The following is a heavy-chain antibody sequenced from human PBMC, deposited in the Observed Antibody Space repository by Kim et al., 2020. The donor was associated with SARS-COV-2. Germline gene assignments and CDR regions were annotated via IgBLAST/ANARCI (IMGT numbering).Heavy chain of an antibody. Sequence: SETLSLTCTVSGGSVSSGSYYWSWIRQPPGKGLEWIGYIYYSGSTNYNPSLKSRVTISVDTSKNQFSLKLSSVTAADTAVYYCARENGGKVYYYYGMDVWGQGTTVTVSS. J-gene: IGHJ6*02. V-gene: IGHV4-61*01. CDR3: ARENGGKVYYYYGMDV. D-gene: IGHD2-15*01. CDR1: GGSVSSGSYY. CDR2: IYYSGST.